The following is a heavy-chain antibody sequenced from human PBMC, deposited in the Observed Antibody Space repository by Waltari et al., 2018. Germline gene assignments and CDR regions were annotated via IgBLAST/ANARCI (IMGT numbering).Heavy chain of an antibody. Sequence: QVQLVESGVGVVQPGRSLRRSCAASGFDFRGYVMHWVRQAPGKGLGWVAVIWYDGRYEYYADSVKGRFTISRDNSKDTLYLQMNSLRAEDTAVYYCARDFASTYFFDYWGQGTLVTVSS. CDR2: IWYDGRYE. CDR3: ARDFASTYFFDY. CDR1: GFDFRGYV. V-gene: IGHV3-33*01. J-gene: IGHJ4*02.